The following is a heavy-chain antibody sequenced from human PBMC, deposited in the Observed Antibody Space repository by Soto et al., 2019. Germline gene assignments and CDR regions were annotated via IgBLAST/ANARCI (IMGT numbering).Heavy chain of an antibody. Sequence: EVQLLESGGGLVQPGGSPRLSSATSGFTFDNYAMSWVRQAPGKGREWVSGIGGSGVTTYYAHSVKGRFTISRDNSKNTLYLQMNSLRAEDTAVYYCAKDRLSSPCTWFDPWGQGTLVTVSS. V-gene: IGHV3-23*01. CDR2: IGGSGVTT. J-gene: IGHJ5*02. CDR3: AKDRLSSPCTWFDP. CDR1: GFTFDNYA. D-gene: IGHD5-12*01.